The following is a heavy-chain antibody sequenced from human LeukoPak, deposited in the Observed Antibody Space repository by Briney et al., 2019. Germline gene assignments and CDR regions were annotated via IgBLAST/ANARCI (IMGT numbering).Heavy chain of an antibody. CDR3: ATVYSSGWYYDY. CDR2: TNPNSGGT. V-gene: IGHV1-2*02. CDR1: GYTFAGYY. Sequence: GASVKVSCKASGYTFAGYYMHWVRQAPGQGLEWMGWTNPNSGGTNYAQKFQGRVTMTRDTSISTAYMDLSRLRSDDTAVYYCATVYSSGWYYDYWGQGTLVTVSS. D-gene: IGHD6-19*01. J-gene: IGHJ4*02.